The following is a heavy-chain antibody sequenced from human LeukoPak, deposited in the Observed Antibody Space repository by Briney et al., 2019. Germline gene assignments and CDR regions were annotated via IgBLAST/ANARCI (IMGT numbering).Heavy chain of an antibody. Sequence: GASVKVSCKASGYTFTCYYMHWVRQAPGQGLEWMGWINPNSGGTNYAQKFQGRVTMTRDTSISTAYMELSRLRSDDTAVYYCARAEGGWFGELLPFDYWGQGTLVTVSS. CDR1: GYTFTCYY. D-gene: IGHD3-10*01. J-gene: IGHJ4*02. CDR2: INPNSGGT. CDR3: ARAEGGWFGELLPFDY. V-gene: IGHV1-2*02.